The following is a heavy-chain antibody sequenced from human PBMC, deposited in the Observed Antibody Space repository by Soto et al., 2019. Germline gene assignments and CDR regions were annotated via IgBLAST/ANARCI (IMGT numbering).Heavy chain of an antibody. V-gene: IGHV4-59*01. D-gene: IGHD2-15*01. Sequence: SETLSLTCTVSGGSISSYYWSWIRQPPGKGLEWIGYIYYSGSTNYNPSLKSRVTISVDTSKNQFSLKQSSVTAADTAVYYCARVEDNVDGVWFGPLGQGTLVTVSS. CDR3: ARVEDNVDGVWFGP. J-gene: IGHJ5*02. CDR2: IYYSGST. CDR1: GGSISSYY.